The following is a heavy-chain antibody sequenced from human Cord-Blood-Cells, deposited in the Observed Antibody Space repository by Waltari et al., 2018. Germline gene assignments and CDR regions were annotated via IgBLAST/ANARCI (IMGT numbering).Heavy chain of an antibody. CDR1: GGSISSSSYY. V-gene: IGHV4-39*01. Sequence: QLQLQESGPGLVKPSETLSLTCTVSGGSISSSSYYWGWIRQPPGKGLEWLGSIYYSGSTYYTPSLKSRVTISVDTSKNQFSLKLSSVTAADTAVYYCARHRDLAWYFDYWGQGTLVTVSS. CDR3: ARHRDLAWYFDY. J-gene: IGHJ4*02. D-gene: IGHD3-10*01. CDR2: IYYSGST.